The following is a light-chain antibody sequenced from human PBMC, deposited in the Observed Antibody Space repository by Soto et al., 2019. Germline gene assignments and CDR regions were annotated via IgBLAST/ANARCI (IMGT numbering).Light chain of an antibody. J-gene: IGLJ2*01. CDR1: NVGSRS. V-gene: IGLV3-21*01. CDR2: YDS. Sequence: SYELTQPPSVSVAPGETARISCGGNNVGSRSVHWYQQKPGQAPFLVIYYDSDRPSGIPERFSGSNSGNTATLIISRVEAGDGAEYYCQVWEATGDQVVFGGGTKLTVL. CDR3: QVWEATGDQVV.